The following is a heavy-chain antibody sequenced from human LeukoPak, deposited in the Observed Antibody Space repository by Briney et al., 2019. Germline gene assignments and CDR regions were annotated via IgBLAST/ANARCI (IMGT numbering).Heavy chain of an antibody. V-gene: IGHV3-66*02. CDR1: GFTVSSNY. CDR2: IYSGGST. Sequence: GGSLRLSCAASGFTVSSNYMSWDRQAPGKGLEWVSVIYSGGSTYYADSVKGRFTISRDNSKNTLYLQMNSLRAEDTAVYYCARDFGDGSYYYWGQGTLVTVSS. CDR3: ARDFGDGSYYY. J-gene: IGHJ4*02. D-gene: IGHD1-26*01.